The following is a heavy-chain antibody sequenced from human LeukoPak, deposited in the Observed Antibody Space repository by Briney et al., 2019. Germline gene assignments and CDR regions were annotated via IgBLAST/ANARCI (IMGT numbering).Heavy chain of an antibody. CDR3: ARQARSYHGASHYLSYFDS. CDR2: LYYSGNN. D-gene: IGHD3-10*01. V-gene: IGHV4-39*07. J-gene: IGHJ4*02. Sequence: PSETLSLTCTVSGGSIGSSFYYWGWIRQPPGKGLEWIGSLYYSGNNYDNSSLKGRVTLSIDKSKNQFSLKLNSVTAADTAIYYCARQARSYHGASHYLSYFDSWGQGTVVTVSS. CDR1: GGSIGSSFYY.